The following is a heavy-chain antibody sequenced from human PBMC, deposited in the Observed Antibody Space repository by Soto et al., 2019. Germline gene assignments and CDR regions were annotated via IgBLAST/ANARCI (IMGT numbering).Heavy chain of an antibody. CDR3: ARASSLSYFRGYYYMDV. V-gene: IGHV1-8*01. J-gene: IGHJ6*03. Sequence: GASVKVSCKASGYTFTSYDINWVRQATGQGLEWMGWMNPNSGNTGYAQKFQGRVTMTRNTSISTAYMELSSLRSEDTAVYYCARASSLSYFRGYYYMDVWGKGTTVTVFS. CDR1: GYTFTSYD. CDR2: MNPNSGNT. D-gene: IGHD6-6*01.